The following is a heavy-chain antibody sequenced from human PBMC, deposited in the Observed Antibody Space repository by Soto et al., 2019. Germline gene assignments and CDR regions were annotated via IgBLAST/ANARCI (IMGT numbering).Heavy chain of an antibody. CDR2: IYYSGST. CDR1: GGSISRYY. CDR3: ARRGPTYYYGSGSELLFDY. D-gene: IGHD3-10*01. V-gene: IGHV4-59*08. J-gene: IGHJ4*02. Sequence: PSETLSLTCTVSGGSISRYYWSWIRQPPGKGLEWIGYIYYSGSTNYNPSLKSRVTISVDTSKNQFSLKLSSVTAADTAVYYCARRGPTYYYGSGSELLFDYWGQGTLVTVSS.